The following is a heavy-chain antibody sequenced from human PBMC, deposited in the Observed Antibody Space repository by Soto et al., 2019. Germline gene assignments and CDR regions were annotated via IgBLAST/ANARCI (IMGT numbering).Heavy chain of an antibody. CDR1: GGSISSYY. J-gene: IGHJ6*03. CDR3: ARDTREQPYYYYMDV. D-gene: IGHD1-1*01. Sequence: SETLSLTCTVSGGSISSYYWSWIRQPPGKGLEWIGYIYYSGSTNYNPSLKSRVTISVDTSKNQFSLKLSSVTAADTAVYYCARDTREQPYYYYMDVWGKGTTVTVSS. V-gene: IGHV4-59*01. CDR2: IYYSGST.